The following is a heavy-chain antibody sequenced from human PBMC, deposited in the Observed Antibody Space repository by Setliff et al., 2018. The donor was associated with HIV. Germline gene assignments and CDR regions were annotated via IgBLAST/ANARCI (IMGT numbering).Heavy chain of an antibody. CDR2: IIPILEIT. CDR3: ARPRGDEAFDI. CDR1: GGTSSTYA. V-gene: IGHV1-69*10. J-gene: IGHJ3*02. D-gene: IGHD3-10*01. Sequence: VASVKVSCKASGGTSSTYAMSWVRQAPGQGLEWMGQIIPILEITSYAQKFQGRLTLTADESTTTMYMELSSLRSDDTAVYYCARPRGDEAFDIWGQGTMVTVSS.